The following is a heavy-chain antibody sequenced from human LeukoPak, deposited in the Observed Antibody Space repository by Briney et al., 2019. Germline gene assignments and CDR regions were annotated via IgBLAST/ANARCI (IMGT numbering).Heavy chain of an antibody. D-gene: IGHD3-9*01. CDR3: ARDPSISLYILTGYYDY. CDR1: GFTFGIYA. CDR2: ISSSSSYI. J-gene: IGHJ4*02. Sequence: SGGSLRLSCAASGFTFGIYAMTWIRQAPGKGLEWVSSISSSSSYIYYADSVKGRFTISRDNAKNSLYLQMNSLRAEDTAVYYCARDPSISLYILTGYYDYWGQGTLVTVSS. V-gene: IGHV3-21*01.